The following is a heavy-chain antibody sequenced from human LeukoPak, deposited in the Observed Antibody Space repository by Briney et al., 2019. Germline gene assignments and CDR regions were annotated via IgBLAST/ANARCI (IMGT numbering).Heavy chain of an antibody. CDR2: IYYSGST. D-gene: IGHD5-24*01. V-gene: IGHV4-39*07. CDR3: ARVKRWLQLMFDY. CDR1: GGSISSSSYY. Sequence: SETLSLTCTVSGGSISSSSYYWDWIRQPPGKGLEWIGSIYYSGSTYYNPSLKSRVTISVDTSKNQFSLKLSSVTAADTAVYYCARVKRWLQLMFDYWGQGTLVTVSS. J-gene: IGHJ4*02.